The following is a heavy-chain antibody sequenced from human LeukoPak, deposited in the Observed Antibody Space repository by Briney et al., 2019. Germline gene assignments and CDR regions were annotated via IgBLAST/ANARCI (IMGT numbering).Heavy chain of an antibody. CDR3: ARSRNSGPAPFDY. V-gene: IGHV3-30*02. CDR1: GFTFSSYG. D-gene: IGHD1-26*01. CDR2: IHYDGSEK. Sequence: GGSLRLSCAASGFTFSSYGLHWVRQAPGKGLEWVAFIHYDGSEKYYADSVRGRFTISRDNAKNSLYLQMNSLRAEDTAVYYCARSRNSGPAPFDYWGQGTLVTVSS. J-gene: IGHJ4*02.